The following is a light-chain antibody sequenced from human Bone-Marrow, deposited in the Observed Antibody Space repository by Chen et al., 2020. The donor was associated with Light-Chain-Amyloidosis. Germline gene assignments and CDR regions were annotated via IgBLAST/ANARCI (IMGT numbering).Light chain of an antibody. Sequence: SYVLTQPSSVSVAPGQTATIACGGNNIGSTRVHWYQQTPGQAPLLVVYDDSDQPSGIPERLSGSNSGNTATLTISRVEAGDDADYYCQVWDRSSDRPVFGGGTKLTVL. CDR1: NIGSTR. J-gene: IGLJ3*02. CDR3: QVWDRSSDRPV. V-gene: IGLV3-21*02. CDR2: DDS.